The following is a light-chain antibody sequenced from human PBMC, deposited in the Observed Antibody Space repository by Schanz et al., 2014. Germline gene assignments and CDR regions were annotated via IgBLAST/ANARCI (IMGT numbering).Light chain of an antibody. V-gene: IGKV1-5*01. CDR1: QSINTW. CDR2: GAS. J-gene: IGKJ1*01. Sequence: DVQMTQSPSTLSASVGDRVTITCRASQSINTWLAWYQQKPGKAPKFLIYGASSLESGVPSRFSGSGSGTDFTLTISSLQPEDFATYYCQQSYSTPWTFGQGTKVEIK. CDR3: QQSYSTPWT.